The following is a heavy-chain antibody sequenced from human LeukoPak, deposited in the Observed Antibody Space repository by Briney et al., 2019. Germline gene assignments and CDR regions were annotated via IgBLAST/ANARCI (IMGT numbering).Heavy chain of an antibody. CDR3: ARRGRDGDGYAHGYDF. D-gene: IGHD3-16*01. CDR1: GFTFSDHY. Sequence: PGGSLRLSCAASGFTFSDHYIDWVRQAPGKGLEWVGRNRNKANNYTPEYAASVKGRFTISRDDSKNSLYLQTNSLKTEDTAVYYCARRGRDGDGYAHGYDFWGQGTLVTVSS. CDR2: NRNKANNYTP. J-gene: IGHJ4*02. V-gene: IGHV3-72*01.